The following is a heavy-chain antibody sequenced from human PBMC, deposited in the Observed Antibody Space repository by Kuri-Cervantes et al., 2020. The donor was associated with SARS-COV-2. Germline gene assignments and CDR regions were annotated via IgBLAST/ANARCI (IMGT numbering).Heavy chain of an antibody. CDR3: ARHYAFDKFHK. CDR2: IYESGDT. D-gene: IGHD2-2*01. J-gene: IGHJ4*02. CDR1: GGSISSGGYY. V-gene: IGHV4-39*01. Sequence: GSLRLSCTVSGGSISSGGYYWSWIRQPPGKGLEWIGSIYESGDTYYSSSLKSRLSLSVDTSKNQFSLRLTSVTAADTAIYYCARHYAFDKFHKWGQGTLVTVSS.